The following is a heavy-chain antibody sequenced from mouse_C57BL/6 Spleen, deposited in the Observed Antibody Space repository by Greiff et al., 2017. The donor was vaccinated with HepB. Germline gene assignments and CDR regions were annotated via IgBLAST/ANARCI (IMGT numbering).Heavy chain of an antibody. D-gene: IGHD3-2*02. Sequence: VQLQQSGAELVRPGASVKLSCTASGFNIKDDYMHWVKQRPEQGLEWIGWIDPENGDTEYASKFQGKATITADTSSNTASPQRRSLTSEDTAVYYSATPERSGELWGEGTPLTVSS. CDR3: ATPERSGEL. V-gene: IGHV14-4*01. CDR1: GFNIKDDY. J-gene: IGHJ2*01. CDR2: IDPENGDT.